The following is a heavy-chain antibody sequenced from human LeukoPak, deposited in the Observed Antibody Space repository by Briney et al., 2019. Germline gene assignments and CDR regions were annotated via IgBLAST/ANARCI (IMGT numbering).Heavy chain of an antibody. CDR1: GYSFTSYG. CDR2: ISAYNGNT. V-gene: IGHV1-18*01. D-gene: IGHD3-22*01. CDR3: ARAPRYYDSSGYGDAFDI. J-gene: IGHJ3*02. Sequence: GESLKISCKGSGYSFTSYGISWVRQAPGQGLEWMGWISAYNGNTNYAQKLQGRVTMTTDTSTSTAYMELRSLRSDDTAVYYCARAPRYYDSSGYGDAFDIWGQGTMVTVSS.